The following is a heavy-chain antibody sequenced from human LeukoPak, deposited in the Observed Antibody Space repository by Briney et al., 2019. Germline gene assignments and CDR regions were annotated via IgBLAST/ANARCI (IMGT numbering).Heavy chain of an antibody. CDR2: INHSGST. D-gene: IGHD6-6*01. CDR3: ASLSNSSMDY. Sequence: SETLSLTCAVYGGSFSGYYWSWIRQPPGKGLEWIGEINHSGSTNYNPSLKSQVTISVDTSKNQFSLKLSSVTAADTAVYYCASLSNSSMDYWGQGTLVTVSS. J-gene: IGHJ4*02. V-gene: IGHV4-34*01. CDR1: GGSFSGYY.